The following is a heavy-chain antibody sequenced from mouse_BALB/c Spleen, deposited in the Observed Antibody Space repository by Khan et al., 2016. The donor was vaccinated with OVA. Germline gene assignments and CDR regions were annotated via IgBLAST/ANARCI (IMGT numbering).Heavy chain of an antibody. V-gene: IGHV1-7*01. J-gene: IGHJ2*01. D-gene: IGHD3-1*01. CDR3: ASGPARATLFDF. CDR2: INPSTGYT. Sequence: QVQLKESGAELAKPGASVKMSCKASGYTFTSYWMHWVKQRPGQGLEWIGYINPSTGYTEYNQKFKDMATLTADKSSSTAYMQLSSLTSEDSAVYYCASGPARATLFDFWGQGTTLTVSS. CDR1: GYTFTSYW.